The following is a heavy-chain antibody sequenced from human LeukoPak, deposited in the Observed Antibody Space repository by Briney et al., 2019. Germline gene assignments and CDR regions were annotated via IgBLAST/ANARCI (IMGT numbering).Heavy chain of an antibody. CDR1: GGTFSSYA. J-gene: IGHJ6*03. CDR3: ARGAVLRFLEWLPDLGYYYYMDV. Sequence: SVKVSCKASGGTFSSYAISWVRQAPGQGLEWMGRIIPIFGTANYAQKFQGRVTITTDESTSTAYMELSSLRSEDTAVYYCARGAVLRFLEWLPDLGYYYYMDVWGKGTTVTVSS. D-gene: IGHD3-3*01. CDR2: IIPIFGTA. V-gene: IGHV1-69*05.